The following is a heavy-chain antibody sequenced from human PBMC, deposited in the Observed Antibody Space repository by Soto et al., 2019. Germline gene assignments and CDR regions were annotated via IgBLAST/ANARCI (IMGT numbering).Heavy chain of an antibody. J-gene: IGHJ4*02. Sequence: PSETLSLTCTVSGGSISSGGYYWSWIRQHPGKGLEWIGYIYYSGSTYYNPSLKSRVTISVDTSKNQFSLKLSSVTAADTAVYYCERSESRGPFDYWGQGTMVTVYS. CDR2: IYYSGST. V-gene: IGHV4-31*03. CDR1: GGSISSGGYY. CDR3: ERSESRGPFDY.